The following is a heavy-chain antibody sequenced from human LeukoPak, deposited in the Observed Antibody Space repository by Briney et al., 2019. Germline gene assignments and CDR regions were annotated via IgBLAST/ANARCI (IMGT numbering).Heavy chain of an antibody. V-gene: IGHV5-51*01. D-gene: IGHD5-18*01. CDR3: ARDRGTAMATYHRLNCYYYMDV. J-gene: IGHJ6*03. Sequence: AEYLKISCKGSGYSFTSYWIGWVRHMPPKGLEWMRIIYTGDADTRYSPSFQSQVTISADKSNNNASLQRSTLNASDTAMYYCARDRGTAMATYHRLNCYYYMDVWGKGAMVTVSS. CDR2: IYTGDADT. CDR1: GYSFTSYW.